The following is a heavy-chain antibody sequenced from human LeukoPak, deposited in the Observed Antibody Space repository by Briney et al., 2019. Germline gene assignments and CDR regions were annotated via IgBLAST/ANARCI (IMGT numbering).Heavy chain of an antibody. CDR3: AGGLITTMIVVVPRKYFFDY. CDR2: ISSSSSTI. D-gene: IGHD3-22*01. V-gene: IGHV3-48*02. Sequence: PGGSLRLSCAASGFTFSSYSMNWVRQAPGKGLEWVSYISSSSSTIYYADSVKGRFTIFRDNAKNSLYLQMNSLRDEDTAVYYCAGGLITTMIVVVPRKYFFDYWGQGTLVTVSS. J-gene: IGHJ4*02. CDR1: GFTFSSYS.